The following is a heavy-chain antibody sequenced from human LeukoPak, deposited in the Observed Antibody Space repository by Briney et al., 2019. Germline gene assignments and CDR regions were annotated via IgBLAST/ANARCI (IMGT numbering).Heavy chain of an antibody. CDR3: ARVGTGSSGLPLFDI. J-gene: IGHJ3*02. CDR2: IKQDGTEK. CDR1: GFSFTTYW. D-gene: IGHD3-22*01. Sequence: PGGSLRLSCAASGFSFTTYWMSWVRQAPGKGLEWVANIKQDGTEKYYVDSVKGRFTISRDNAKNSLYLQMNSLRAEDTAVYYCARVGTGSSGLPLFDIWGQGTMVTVSS. V-gene: IGHV3-7*01.